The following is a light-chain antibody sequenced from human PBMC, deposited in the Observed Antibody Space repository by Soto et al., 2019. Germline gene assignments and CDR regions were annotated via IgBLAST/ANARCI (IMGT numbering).Light chain of an antibody. CDR3: QQYGSSPWT. CDR2: GAS. J-gene: IGKJ1*01. Sequence: EIVLTQSPGTLSLSPGERATLSCRASQSVSSSYLAWYQQKPGQAPRLLIYGASSRATGIPHRFSGSGSGTDFTLTISRLEPEYFAVYYCQQYGSSPWTFGQGTKVEIK. V-gene: IGKV3-20*01. CDR1: QSVSSSY.